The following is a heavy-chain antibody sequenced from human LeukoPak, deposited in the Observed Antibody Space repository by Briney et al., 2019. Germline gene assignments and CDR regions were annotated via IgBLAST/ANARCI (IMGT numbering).Heavy chain of an antibody. V-gene: IGHV4-39*01. J-gene: IGHJ4*02. Sequence: SETLSLTCTVSGGSINSSRFYWGWIRQPPGKGLEWIGTISYSGSAFYNPSLKSRVIISADTSKNQFSLRLTSVIAADTAVYYCARLSYKCFDYWGQGTLVTVSS. CDR3: ARLSYKCFDY. CDR2: ISYSGSA. CDR1: GGSINSSRFY. D-gene: IGHD2-8*01.